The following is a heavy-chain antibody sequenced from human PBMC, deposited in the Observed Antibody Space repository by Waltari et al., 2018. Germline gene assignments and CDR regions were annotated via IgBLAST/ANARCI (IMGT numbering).Heavy chain of an antibody. CDR3: AREGYTSGRAGNFDY. D-gene: IGHD2-15*01. Sequence: LVESGGDVVQSGRSLRLSCTSSRSAFNNGIMHWVRQAPGKGLEWVSAMSFDGYSKYYADSVRGRFTISRDDSLKTVYLQLDSLRLEDTAIYYCAREGYTSGRAGNFDYWGQGTLVTVSS. V-gene: IGHV3-30-3*01. J-gene: IGHJ4*02. CDR1: RSAFNNGI. CDR2: MSFDGYSK.